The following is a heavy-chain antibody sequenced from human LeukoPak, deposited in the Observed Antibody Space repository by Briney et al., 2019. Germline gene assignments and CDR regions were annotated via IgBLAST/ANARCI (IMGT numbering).Heavy chain of an antibody. D-gene: IGHD3-22*01. V-gene: IGHV3-30*18. J-gene: IGHJ3*02. CDR1: GFTFSSYG. Sequence: GGSLRLSCAGSGFTFSSYGMHWVRQAPGKGLEWVAVISYDGSNKYYADSVKGRFTISRDNSKNTLYLQMNSLRAEDTAVYYCAKCYYYYDSSGYFTAFDIWGQGTMVTVSS. CDR2: ISYDGSNK. CDR3: AKCYYYYDSSGYFTAFDI.